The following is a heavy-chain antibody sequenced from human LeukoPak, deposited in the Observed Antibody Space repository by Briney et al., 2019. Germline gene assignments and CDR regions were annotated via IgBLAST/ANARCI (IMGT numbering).Heavy chain of an antibody. CDR1: GYTFTDYN. CDR3: TVWFGELTH. D-gene: IGHD3-10*01. CDR2: ISPNSGGT. V-gene: IGHV1-2*02. J-gene: IGHJ4*02. Sequence: ASVKVSCKASGYTFTDYNIHWVRQAPGQGLESMGWISPNSGGTNYAQKFEGRVTMTRDTSITTAYMELSRLRSDDTAMYYCTVWFGELTHWGQGTLVTVSA.